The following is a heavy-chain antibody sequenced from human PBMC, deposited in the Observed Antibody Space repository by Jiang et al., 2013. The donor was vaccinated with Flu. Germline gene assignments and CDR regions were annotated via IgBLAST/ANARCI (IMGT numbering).Heavy chain of an antibody. CDR3: ARGSVDSSGYYVRRYFDY. CDR2: INHSGST. CDR1: GGSFSGYY. V-gene: IGHV4-34*01. J-gene: IGHJ4*02. Sequence: LLKPSETLSLTCAVYGGSFSGYYWSWIRQPPGKGLEWIGEINHSGSTNYNPSLKSRVTISVDTSKNQFSLKLSSVTAADTAVYYCARGSVDSSGYYVRRYFDYWGQGTLVTVSS. D-gene: IGHD3-22*01.